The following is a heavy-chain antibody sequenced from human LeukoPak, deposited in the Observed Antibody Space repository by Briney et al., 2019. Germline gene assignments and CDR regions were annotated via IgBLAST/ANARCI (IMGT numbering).Heavy chain of an antibody. CDR2: LSTGGGTA. D-gene: IGHD3-22*01. CDR1: GFTFSSYA. CDR3: ARDPRHYYDSSGYRY. J-gene: IGHJ4*02. V-gene: IGHV3-21*01. Sequence: GGSLRLSCSASGFTFSSYAMNWVRQAPGKGLEWVSTLSTGGGTAYYADSVKGRFTISRDNAKNSLYLQMNSLRAEDTAVYYCARDPRHYYDSSGYRYWGQGTLVTVSS.